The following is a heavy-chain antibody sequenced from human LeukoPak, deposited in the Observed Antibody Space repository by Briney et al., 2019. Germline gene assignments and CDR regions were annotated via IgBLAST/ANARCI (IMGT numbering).Heavy chain of an antibody. J-gene: IGHJ6*02. CDR2: IYYSGST. CDR3: AGTMDFYYYGMDV. D-gene: IGHD3-3*01. CDR1: GGSISRYY. Sequence: SETLSLTCTVSGGSISRYYWSWIRQPPGKGLEWIGYIYYSGSTNYNPSLKSRVTISVDTSKNQFSLKPNSVTAADTAVYYCAGTMDFYYYGMDVWGQGTTVTVSS. V-gene: IGHV4-59*01.